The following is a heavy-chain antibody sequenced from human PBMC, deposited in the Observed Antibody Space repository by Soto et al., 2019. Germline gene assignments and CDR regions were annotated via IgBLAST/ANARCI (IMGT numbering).Heavy chain of an antibody. D-gene: IGHD4-4*01. Sequence: EVQLVESGGGLVQPGGSLRLSCAASGFTFSSYWMSWFRQAPGKGLEWVANIKQDGSEKYYVDSVKGRFTISRDNAKNSLYLQMNSLRAEDTAVYYCARDYSNYVSWFDPWGQGTLVTVSS. V-gene: IGHV3-7*03. CDR3: ARDYSNYVSWFDP. CDR1: GFTFSSYW. CDR2: IKQDGSEK. J-gene: IGHJ5*02.